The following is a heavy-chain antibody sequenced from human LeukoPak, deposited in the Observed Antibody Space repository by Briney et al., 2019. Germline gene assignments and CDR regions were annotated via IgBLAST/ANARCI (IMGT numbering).Heavy chain of an antibody. J-gene: IGHJ4*02. CDR3: ARPIDSSGFAFDY. CDR2: IYPGDSDT. Sequence: GESLKISCKGSGYSFTSYWIDWVRQMPGKGLEWMGIIYPGDSDTRYSPSFQGQVTISADKSISTAYLQWSSLKASDTAMYYCARPIDSSGFAFDYWGQGTLVTVSS. D-gene: IGHD3-22*01. CDR1: GYSFTSYW. V-gene: IGHV5-51*01.